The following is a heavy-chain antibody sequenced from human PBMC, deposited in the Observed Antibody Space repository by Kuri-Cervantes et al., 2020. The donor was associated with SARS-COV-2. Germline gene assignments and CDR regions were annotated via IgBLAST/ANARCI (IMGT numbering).Heavy chain of an antibody. D-gene: IGHD7-27*01. Sequence: GESLKISCTASGFTFGDYAMSWVRQAPGKGLEWVGFIRSKAYGGTTEYAASVKGRFTISRDDSKSIAYLQMNSLRAEDTAVYYCAKDPSNWGYFDYWGQGTLVTVS. CDR2: IRSKAYGGTT. J-gene: IGHJ4*02. CDR1: GFTFGDYA. CDR3: AKDPSNWGYFDY. V-gene: IGHV3-49*04.